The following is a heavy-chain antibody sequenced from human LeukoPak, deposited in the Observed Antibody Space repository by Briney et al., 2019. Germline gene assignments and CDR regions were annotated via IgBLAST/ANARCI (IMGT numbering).Heavy chain of an antibody. Sequence: PGGSLRLSCAASGFTFSSYSMNWVRQAPGKGLEWVSSISSSSSYIYYADSVKGRFTISRDNAKNSLYLQMNSLRAEDTAVYYCAKGSVAAAAYYYGMDVWGQGTTVTVSS. D-gene: IGHD6-13*01. CDR2: ISSSSSYI. J-gene: IGHJ6*02. CDR3: AKGSVAAAAYYYGMDV. CDR1: GFTFSSYS. V-gene: IGHV3-21*01.